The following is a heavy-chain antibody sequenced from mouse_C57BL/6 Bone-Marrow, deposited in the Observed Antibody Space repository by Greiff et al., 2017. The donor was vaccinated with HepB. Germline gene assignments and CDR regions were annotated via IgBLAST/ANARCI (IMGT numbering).Heavy chain of an antibody. CDR2: IHPSDSDT. CDR1: GYTFTSYW. J-gene: IGHJ2*01. D-gene: IGHD3-2*02. CDR3: AMRAAQALYYFDY. V-gene: IGHV1-74*01. Sequence: QVHVKQPGAELVKPGASVKVSCKASGYTFTSYWMHWVKQRPGQGLEWIGRIHPSDSDTNYNQKFKGKATLTVDKSSSTAYMQLSSLTSEDSAVYDCAMRAAQALYYFDYWGQGTTLTVSS.